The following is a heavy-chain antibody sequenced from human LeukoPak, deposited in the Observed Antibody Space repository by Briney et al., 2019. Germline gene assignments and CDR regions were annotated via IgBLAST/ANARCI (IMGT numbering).Heavy chain of an antibody. J-gene: IGHJ4*02. CDR1: GFTFSSDA. Sequence: GRSLRLSCAASGFTFSSDAMHWVRQAPGKGLEWVAVISYDGSNKYYADSVKGRFTISRDNSKNTLYLQMNSLRAEDTAVYYCARDFLPMSSSWYEYYWGQGTLVTVSS. D-gene: IGHD6-13*01. CDR2: ISYDGSNK. V-gene: IGHV3-30*04. CDR3: ARDFLPMSSSWYEYY.